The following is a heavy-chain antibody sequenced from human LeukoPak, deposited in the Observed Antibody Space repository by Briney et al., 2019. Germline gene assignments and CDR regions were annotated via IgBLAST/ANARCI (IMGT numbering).Heavy chain of an antibody. D-gene: IGHD2-21*02. CDR2: ISGSDGST. V-gene: IGHV3-23*01. J-gene: IGHJ4*02. CDR3: ARGRIVVVTAASDY. Sequence: GGSLRLSCAASGFIFGTYAMSWVRQAPGKGLEWVSVISGSDGSTYYADSVKGRFTISRDNSKNTLYLQMNSLRVEDTAVYYCARGRIVVVTAASDYWGQGTQVTVSS. CDR1: GFIFGTYA.